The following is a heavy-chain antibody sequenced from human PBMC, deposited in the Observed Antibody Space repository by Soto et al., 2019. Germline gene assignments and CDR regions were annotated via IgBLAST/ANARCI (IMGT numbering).Heavy chain of an antibody. CDR1: GFTFDSYA. CDR2: ISGNGGST. CDR3: AMCFLLISSHPRSNYFPTRRSSDL. D-gene: IGHD4-4*01. J-gene: IGHJ2*01. Sequence: QPGGSLRLCCTASGFTFDSYAMWWVRQAPGRGLEWVSIISGNGGSTYYAASVKGRFTISRDNTKNTLYLQMDSLTAEDTAVYDIAMCFLLISSHPRSNYFPTRRSSDL. V-gene: IGHV3-23*01.